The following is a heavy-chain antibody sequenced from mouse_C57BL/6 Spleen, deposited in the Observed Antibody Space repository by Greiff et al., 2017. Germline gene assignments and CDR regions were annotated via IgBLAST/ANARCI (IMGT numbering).Heavy chain of an antibody. CDR2: ISSGGSYT. D-gene: IGHD2-2*01. Sequence: EVQRVESGGDLVKPGGSLKLSCAASGFTFSSYGMSWVRQTPDKRLEWVATISSGGSYTYYPDSVKGRFTISRDNAKNTLYLQMSSLKSEDTAMYYCARHEESTMVTTRYFDVWGTGTTVTVSS. CDR3: ARHEESTMVTTRYFDV. CDR1: GFTFSSYG. V-gene: IGHV5-6*01. J-gene: IGHJ1*03.